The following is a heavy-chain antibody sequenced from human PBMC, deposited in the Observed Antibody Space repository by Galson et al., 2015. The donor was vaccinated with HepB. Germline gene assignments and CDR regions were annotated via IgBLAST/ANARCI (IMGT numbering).Heavy chain of an antibody. J-gene: IGHJ4*02. CDR2: ISGSGGRT. D-gene: IGHD3-10*01. CDR3: AKSFYYASGRPSFDY. CDR1: GFTFSNYA. V-gene: IGHV3-23*01. Sequence: SLRLSCAASGFTFSNYAMNWVRQAPGEGLEWVSAISGSGGRTYYADSVEGRFTISRDNSKNTLFLQMNSLRAEDTALYYCAKSFYYASGRPSFDYWGQGTLVTVSS.